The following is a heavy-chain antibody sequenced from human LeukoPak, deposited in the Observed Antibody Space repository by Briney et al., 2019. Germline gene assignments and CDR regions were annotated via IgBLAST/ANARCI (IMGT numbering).Heavy chain of an antibody. D-gene: IGHD2-2*01. V-gene: IGHV4-4*07. J-gene: IGHJ4*02. Sequence: PSETLSLTCSVSGGSTNSYYWSWIRQSGGRGLEWIGRIYSSGSTVYNPSLNSRLTMSIDTSKNQFSLTLKSVTATDTAVYYCARVKASSTSWTFDQWGQGALVTVSS. CDR3: ARVKASSTSWTFDQ. CDR1: GGSTNSYY. CDR2: IYSSGST.